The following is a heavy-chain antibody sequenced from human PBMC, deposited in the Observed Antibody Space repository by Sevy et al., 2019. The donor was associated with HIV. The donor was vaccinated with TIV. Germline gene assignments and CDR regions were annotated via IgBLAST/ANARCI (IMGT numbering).Heavy chain of an antibody. CDR1: GFTFSSYG. Sequence: GESLKISCAASGFTFSSYGMHWVRQAPGKGLEWVAVIWYDGSNKYYADSVKGRFTISRDNSKNTLYLQMNSLRAEDTAVHYCARDAGYDSSGYVDENWFDPWGQGTLVTVSS. D-gene: IGHD3-22*01. V-gene: IGHV3-33*01. CDR2: IWYDGSNK. CDR3: ARDAGYDSSGYVDENWFDP. J-gene: IGHJ5*02.